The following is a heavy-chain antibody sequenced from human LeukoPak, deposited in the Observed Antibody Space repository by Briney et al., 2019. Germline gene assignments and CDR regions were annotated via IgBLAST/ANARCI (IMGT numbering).Heavy chain of an antibody. J-gene: IGHJ4*02. CDR3: ARSPHILTGENFDF. CDR1: GYTFTGYY. D-gene: IGHD3-9*01. V-gene: IGHV1-2*02. Sequence: RWASVKVSCKASGYTFTGYYMHWVRQAPGQGLEWMGWINPNSGGTNCAQKFQDRVSMTRDTSISTAYMQLSRLRSDDTAVYYCARSPHILTGENFDFWGQGTLLTVSS. CDR2: INPNSGGT.